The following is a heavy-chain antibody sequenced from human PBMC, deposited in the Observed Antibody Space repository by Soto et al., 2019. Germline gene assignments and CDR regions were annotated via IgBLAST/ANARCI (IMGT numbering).Heavy chain of an antibody. J-gene: IGHJ4*02. CDR3: AGDRLYYFDSSGYFDY. V-gene: IGHV1-69*06. CDR1: GGTFSSYA. CDR2: IIPIFGTA. D-gene: IGHD3-22*01. Sequence: QVQLVQSGAEVKKPGSSVKVSCKASGGTFSSYAISWVRQAPGQGLEWMGGIIPIFGTANYAKKFQGRVTITPEKSTRTAYMELSGLRSEATAVYYCAGDRLYYFDSSGYFDYWAREPWSPSPQ.